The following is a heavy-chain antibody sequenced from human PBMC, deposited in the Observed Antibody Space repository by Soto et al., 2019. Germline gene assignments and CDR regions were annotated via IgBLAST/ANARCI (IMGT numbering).Heavy chain of an antibody. D-gene: IGHD2-21*02. Sequence: QVQLVQSGAEVKKPGSSVKVSCKASGGTFSSYTISWVRQAPGQGLEWMGRIIPILGIANYAQKFQGRVTITADKSTSTAYMELSSLRSEDTAVYYCARSPPPCGGDCYSEEYFQHWGQGTLVTVSS. J-gene: IGHJ1*01. CDR3: ARSPPPCGGDCYSEEYFQH. CDR1: GGTFSSYT. V-gene: IGHV1-69*02. CDR2: IIPILGIA.